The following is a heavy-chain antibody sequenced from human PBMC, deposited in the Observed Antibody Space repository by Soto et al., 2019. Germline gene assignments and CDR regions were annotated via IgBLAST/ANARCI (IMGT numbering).Heavy chain of an antibody. CDR3: ARGDGEDNWFNP. J-gene: IGHJ5*02. CDR2: ISYDGSNK. CDR1: GFTFSSYA. Sequence: GGSLRLSCAASGFTFSSYAMHWVRQAPGKGLEWVAVISYDGSNKYYADSVKGRFTISRDNSKNTLYLQMNSLRAEDTAVYYCARGDGEDNWFNPWGQGTLVTVSS. V-gene: IGHV3-30-3*01.